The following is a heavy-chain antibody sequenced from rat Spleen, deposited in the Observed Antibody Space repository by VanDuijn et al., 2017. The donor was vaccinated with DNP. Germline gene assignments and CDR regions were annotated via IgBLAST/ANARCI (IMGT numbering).Heavy chain of an antibody. Sequence: QLVEAGRSLVQPRRSLRLSCAASGLHFSIYYMAWVRQAPKKGLEWVATISSDGGNTYYRDSVKGRFTVSRDNAKSTLYLQLDSLRSEDTATYYCAKGDYWGQGVMVTVSS. V-gene: IGHV5S23*01. CDR1: GLHFSIYY. J-gene: IGHJ2*01. CDR3: AKGDY. CDR2: ISSDGGNT.